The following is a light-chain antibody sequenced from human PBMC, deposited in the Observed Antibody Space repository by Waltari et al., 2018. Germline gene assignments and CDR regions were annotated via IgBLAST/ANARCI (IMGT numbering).Light chain of an antibody. V-gene: IGLV4-69*01. J-gene: IGLJ3*02. Sequence: QLVLTQSPSASASLGASVKLTCTLDSGHSNNIVAWLQRRPEKGPRYLMKGNSDGSHTKGDDITVRFSVSSSGPERYLTIASLQSEDEADYYCQTGGQGTWVVGGGTKVTVV. CDR3: QTGGQGTWV. CDR2: GNSDGSH. CDR1: SGHSNNI.